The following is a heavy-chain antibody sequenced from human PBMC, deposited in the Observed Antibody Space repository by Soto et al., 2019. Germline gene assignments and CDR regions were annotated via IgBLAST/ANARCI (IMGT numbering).Heavy chain of an antibody. J-gene: IGHJ4*02. D-gene: IGHD6-19*01. Sequence: QVQLVQSGAEVKKPGASVKVSCKASGYTFTSYDINWVRQATGQGLEWMGWMNPNSGNTGYAQKFQARDTMTGNTSISTAYMELSSLRSEDTAVYYCACRGSGPGSSYFDYWGQGTLVTVSS. CDR1: GYTFTSYD. CDR2: MNPNSGNT. V-gene: IGHV1-8*01. CDR3: ACRGSGPGSSYFDY.